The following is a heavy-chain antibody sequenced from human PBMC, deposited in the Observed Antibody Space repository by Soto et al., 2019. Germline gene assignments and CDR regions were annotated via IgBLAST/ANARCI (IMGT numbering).Heavy chain of an antibody. V-gene: IGHV4-39*01. Sequence: SETLSLTCTVSGDSISSSNSHWGWTRQPPGKGLEYIGSVYYGGSIFYSGNIYYNPSLKSRVTISVDTSKNQFSLRLSSVTAADTGVYYCVRYDRINMKPYSPEGFHIWGQGTMVTVSS. CDR3: VRYDRINMKPYSPEGFHI. D-gene: IGHD3-3*02. CDR2: VYYGGSIFYSGNI. J-gene: IGHJ3*02. CDR1: GDSISSSNSH.